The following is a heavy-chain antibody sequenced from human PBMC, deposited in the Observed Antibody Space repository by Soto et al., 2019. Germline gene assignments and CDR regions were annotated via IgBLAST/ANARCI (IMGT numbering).Heavy chain of an antibody. V-gene: IGHV4-39*01. CDR3: ARRLQGYCTNGVCYEYYFDY. CDR2: IYYSGST. D-gene: IGHD2-8*01. Sequence: SETLSLTCTVSGGSISSSSYYWGWIRQPPGKGLDWFGSIYYSGSTYYNPSLKSRVTISVDTSKNQFSLKLSSVTAADTAVYNCARRLQGYCTNGVCYEYYFDYWGQGTLVTVSS. J-gene: IGHJ4*02. CDR1: GGSISSSSYY.